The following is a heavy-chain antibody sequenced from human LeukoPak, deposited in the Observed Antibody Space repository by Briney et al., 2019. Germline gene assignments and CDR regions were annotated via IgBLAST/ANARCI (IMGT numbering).Heavy chain of an antibody. CDR2: SRNKANSYTT. CDR1: GGSISSYY. V-gene: IGHV3-72*01. J-gene: IGHJ4*02. D-gene: IGHD3/OR15-3a*01. Sequence: LSLTCTVSGGSISSYYWSWFRQAPGKGLEWVGRSRNKANSYTTEYAASVKGRFTISRDDSKNSLYLQMNSLKTEDTAVYYCASWTSGYWGQGTLVTVSS. CDR3: ASWTSGY.